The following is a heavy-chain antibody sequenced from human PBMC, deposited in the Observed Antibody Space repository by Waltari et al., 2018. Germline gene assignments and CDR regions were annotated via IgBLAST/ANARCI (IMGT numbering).Heavy chain of an antibody. CDR3: ARTGAWEQTPSDY. D-gene: IGHD1-26*01. V-gene: IGHV3-74*01. CDR1: GFTFSNFW. J-gene: IGHJ4*02. Sequence: EVQLVESGGGLVQPGGSLKLSCVASGFTFSNFWMHWVHQAPGKGLVWVSRIKSDGSSARYADSVKGRFVVSRDNAKNTLYLEINSLGAEDTAVYYCARTGAWEQTPSDYWGQGTLVTVSS. CDR2: IKSDGSSA.